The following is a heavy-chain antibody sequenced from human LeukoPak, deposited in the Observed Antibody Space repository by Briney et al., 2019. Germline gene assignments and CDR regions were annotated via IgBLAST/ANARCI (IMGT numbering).Heavy chain of an antibody. D-gene: IGHD3-10*01. J-gene: IGHJ2*01. Sequence: HPGGSLRLSCAASGFSLSSYGMHWVRQAPGKGLEWVAVIWYDGSNKYYADSVKGRFTIFRDNSKNTLYLQMNSLRAEDTAVYYCARGAWFGELGYFDLWGRGTLVTVSS. CDR3: ARGAWFGELGYFDL. CDR1: GFSLSSYG. CDR2: IWYDGSNK. V-gene: IGHV3-33*01.